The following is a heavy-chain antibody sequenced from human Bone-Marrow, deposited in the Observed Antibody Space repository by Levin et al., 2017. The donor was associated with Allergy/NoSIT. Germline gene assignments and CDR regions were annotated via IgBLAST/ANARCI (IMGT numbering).Heavy chain of an antibody. CDR3: ARGWIARYDSTSWADY. CDR1: EFIVSSNY. D-gene: IGHD6-13*01. V-gene: IGHV3-53*01. Sequence: GGSLRLSCAASEFIVSSNYMSWVRQPPGKGLEWVSVLYAGGSTYYADSVKGRFTVSRDNSKNTLYLQMNSLRAEDTAVYYCARGWIARYDSTSWADYWGQGTLVTVSS. CDR2: LYAGGST. J-gene: IGHJ4*02.